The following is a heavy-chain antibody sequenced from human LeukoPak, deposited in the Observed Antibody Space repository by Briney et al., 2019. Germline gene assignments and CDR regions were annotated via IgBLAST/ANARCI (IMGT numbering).Heavy chain of an antibody. Sequence: ASVKVSCKASGYTFTSYDINWVRQATGQGLEWMGWMNPNSGNTGYAQKFQGRVTITRNTSISTAYMELSSLRSEDTAVYYCARGGGSSGWYHYYYMDVWGKGTTVTVSS. CDR2: MNPNSGNT. CDR1: GYTFTSYD. CDR3: ARGGGSSGWYHYYYMDV. J-gene: IGHJ6*03. D-gene: IGHD6-19*01. V-gene: IGHV1-8*03.